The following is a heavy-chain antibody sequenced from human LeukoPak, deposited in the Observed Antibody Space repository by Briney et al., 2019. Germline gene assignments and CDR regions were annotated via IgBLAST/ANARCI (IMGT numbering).Heavy chain of an antibody. V-gene: IGHV3-23*01. Sequence: GGSLRLSCAASGFPFSSYGMSWVRQAPGKGLKWASAISGSGGSTYYADSVKGRFTISRDNSKNTLYLQMNSLRAEDTAVYYCARKSASGNYPLDYWGQGTLVTVSS. CDR2: ISGSGGST. CDR3: ARKSASGNYPLDY. D-gene: IGHD3-10*01. CDR1: GFPFSSYG. J-gene: IGHJ4*02.